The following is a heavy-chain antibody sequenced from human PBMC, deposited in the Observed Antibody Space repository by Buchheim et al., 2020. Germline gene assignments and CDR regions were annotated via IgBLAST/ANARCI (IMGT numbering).Heavy chain of an antibody. CDR2: IKQDGSEK. D-gene: IGHD2-15*01. CDR1: GFTFSSYW. CDR3: ARIYCSGGSCYSIWVHSAGFDY. Sequence: EVQLVESGGGLVQPGGSLRLSCAASGFTFSSYWMSWVRQAPGKGLEWVANIKQDGSEKYYVDSVKGRFTISRDNAKNSLYLQMNSLRAEDTAVYYCARIYCSGGSCYSIWVHSAGFDYWGQGTL. V-gene: IGHV3-7*01. J-gene: IGHJ4*02.